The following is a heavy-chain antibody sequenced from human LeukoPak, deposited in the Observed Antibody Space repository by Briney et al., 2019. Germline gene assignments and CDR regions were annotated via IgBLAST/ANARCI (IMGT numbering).Heavy chain of an antibody. J-gene: IGHJ4*02. Sequence: PGGSLRLSCAASGFTFSSYWMSWVRQAPGKGLEWVANIKQDGGEKYYVDSVKGRFTISRDNAKHSLYLQMNSLRAEDTAVYYCARSNSPWLGYFDYWGQGTLVTVSS. V-gene: IGHV3-7*01. CDR2: IKQDGGEK. D-gene: IGHD6-19*01. CDR1: GFTFSSYW. CDR3: ARSNSPWLGYFDY.